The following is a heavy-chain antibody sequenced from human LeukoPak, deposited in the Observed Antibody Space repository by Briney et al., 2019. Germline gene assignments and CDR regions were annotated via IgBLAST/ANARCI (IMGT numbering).Heavy chain of an antibody. D-gene: IGHD4-17*01. Sequence: PGGSLRLSCLASGFTVSSTYMSWVRQAPGKGLEWVSAISGSGGSTYYADSVKGRFTISRDNSKNTLYLQMNSLRAEDTAVYYCASPTSYYGDYVPFDYWGQGTLVTVSS. V-gene: IGHV3-23*01. CDR1: GFTVSSTY. CDR3: ASPTSYYGDYVPFDY. CDR2: ISGSGGST. J-gene: IGHJ4*02.